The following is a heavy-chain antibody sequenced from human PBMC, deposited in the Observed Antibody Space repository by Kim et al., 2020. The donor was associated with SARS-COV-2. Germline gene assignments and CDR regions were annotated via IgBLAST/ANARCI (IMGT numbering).Heavy chain of an antibody. CDR2: IGTAGDT. D-gene: IGHD4-17*01. CDR3: ARADYGDNYYYYYGMDV. V-gene: IGHV3-13*01. Sequence: GGSLRLSCAASGFTFSSYDMHWVRQPTGKGLEWVSAIGTAGDTYYPGSVKGRFTISRENAKNTLYLQMNSLRAGDTAVYYCARADYGDNYYYYYGMDVWGQGPAVPVPS. CDR1: GFTFSSYD. J-gene: IGHJ6*02.